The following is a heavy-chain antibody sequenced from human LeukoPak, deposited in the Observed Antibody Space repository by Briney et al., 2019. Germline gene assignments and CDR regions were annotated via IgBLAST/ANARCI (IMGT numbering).Heavy chain of an antibody. CDR1: GGSISSGGYY. Sequence: SETLSLTCTVSGGSISSGGYYWSWIRQPPGKGLEWIGYIYHSGSTYYNPSLKSRVTISVDTSKNQFSLRLTSMTAADTAIYYCARGVPIAAAGRSYFDYWGQGILVTVSS. D-gene: IGHD6-13*01. CDR2: IYHSGST. CDR3: ARGVPIAAAGRSYFDY. V-gene: IGHV4-30-2*02. J-gene: IGHJ4*02.